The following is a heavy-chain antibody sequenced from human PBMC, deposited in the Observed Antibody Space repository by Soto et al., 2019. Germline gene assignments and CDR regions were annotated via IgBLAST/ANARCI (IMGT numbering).Heavy chain of an antibody. J-gene: IGHJ4*02. CDR1: GVSISSGGYY. Sequence: PSETLSLTCTVSGVSISSGGYYWSWILQHPGKGLEWIGNIYYSGRTYYNPSLKSRVILSVDTSKNHFSLTLRSVTAADSAMYYCASVIDGDSEYYSEFSGRGAMVTVSS. D-gene: IGHD2-21*02. V-gene: IGHV4-31*03. CDR2: IYYSGRT. CDR3: ASVIDGDSEYYSEF.